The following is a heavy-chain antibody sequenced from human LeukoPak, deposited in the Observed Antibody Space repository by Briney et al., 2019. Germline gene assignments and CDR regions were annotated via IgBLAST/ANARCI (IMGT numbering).Heavy chain of an antibody. CDR3: ARVVVVTSTHWYFDL. Sequence: GESLKISCEASGYIFPNYWIGWVRQVPGKGLDWMGLIYPGDSDTRYSPSFQGQVTISVDKSITTAYLQWSSLQASDTAIYFCARVVVVTSTHWYFDLWGRGSLVTVFS. CDR1: GYIFPNYW. CDR2: IYPGDSDT. V-gene: IGHV5-51*01. J-gene: IGHJ2*01. D-gene: IGHD2-21*02.